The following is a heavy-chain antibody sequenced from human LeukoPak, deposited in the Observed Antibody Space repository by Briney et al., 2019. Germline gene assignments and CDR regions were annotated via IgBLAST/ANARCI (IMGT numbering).Heavy chain of an antibody. D-gene: IGHD3-9*01. Sequence: SGPTLVNPTQTLTLTCTFSGFSLSTSGVGVGWIRQPPGKALEWLALIYWNEDKRYSPSLKSRLTITKDTSKNQVVPTMTNMDPVDTATYYCAHRLGYYDILTGYPTLYFDYWGQGTLVTVSS. CDR1: GFSLSTSGVG. V-gene: IGHV2-5*01. J-gene: IGHJ4*02. CDR2: IYWNEDK. CDR3: AHRLGYYDILTGYPTLYFDY.